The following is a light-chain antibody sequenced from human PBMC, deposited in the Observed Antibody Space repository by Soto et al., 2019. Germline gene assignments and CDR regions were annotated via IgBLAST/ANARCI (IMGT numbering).Light chain of an antibody. CDR1: QSIDTW. Sequence: DIQMTQFPSTLSASVGDRVTITCRASQSIDTWLAWHQQKPGQAPKLLISKASSSESGVPSRFSGSGSGTEFTLTISSLQPDDYATYYCQQYKSYRALGQGTKVDIK. V-gene: IGKV1-5*03. J-gene: IGKJ1*01. CDR3: QQYKSYRA. CDR2: KAS.